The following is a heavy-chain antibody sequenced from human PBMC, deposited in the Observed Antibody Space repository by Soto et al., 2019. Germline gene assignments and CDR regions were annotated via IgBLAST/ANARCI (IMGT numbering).Heavy chain of an antibody. CDR1: GFTFSSYA. CDR2: ISDRGIYT. CDR3: VKGQKWELPLES. Sequence: GGSLRLSCAASGFTFSSYAMSWVRQAPGMGLEWVSAISDRGIYTYYADSVKGRFTISRDNSKHTLNLQMNSLRAEDTAIYYCVKGQKWELPLESWGQGTLVTLSS. J-gene: IGHJ4*02. D-gene: IGHD1-26*01. V-gene: IGHV3-23*01.